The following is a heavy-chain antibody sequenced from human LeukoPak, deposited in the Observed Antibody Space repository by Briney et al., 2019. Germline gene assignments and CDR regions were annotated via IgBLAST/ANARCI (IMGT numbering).Heavy chain of an antibody. CDR1: GGSINDYD. CDR3: TRYDVYYNGMDV. D-gene: IGHD1-1*01. CDR2: IYASGST. V-gene: IGHV4-4*07. J-gene: IGHJ6*02. Sequence: SETLSLTCTVSGGSINDYDWTWIRQPAGKELEWIGRIYASGSTNYNPSLKSRVTMSVHTSNNQFSLTLSSVTAADTAVYYCTRYDVYYNGMDVWGQGTTVTVSS.